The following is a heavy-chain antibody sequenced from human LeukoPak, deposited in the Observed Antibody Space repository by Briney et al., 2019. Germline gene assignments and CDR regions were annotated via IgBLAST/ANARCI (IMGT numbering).Heavy chain of an antibody. D-gene: IGHD2-15*01. J-gene: IGHJ3*02. CDR1: GLTFSDYY. CDR3: VRAGGTRGYDI. V-gene: IGHV3-11*01. CDR2: ITDTGTTI. Sequence: GGSLRLSCAASGLTFSDYYMSWIRQAPGKGLEWVSYITDTGTTIYYPDSVKGRFTISRDNAKNSLYLQMNSLKTEDTAMYYCVRAGGTRGYDIWGQGTMVTVSS.